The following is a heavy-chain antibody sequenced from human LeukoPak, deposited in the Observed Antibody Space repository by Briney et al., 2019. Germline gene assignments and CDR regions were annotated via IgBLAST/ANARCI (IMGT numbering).Heavy chain of an antibody. Sequence: GGSLRLSCAASGFTFSSYSMNWVRQAPGKGLEWVSSISSSSSYIYYADSVKGRFTISRDNAKNSLYLQMNSLRAEDTAAYYCARGIGYSGYQNWFDPWGQGTLVTVSS. V-gene: IGHV3-21*01. CDR1: GFTFSSYS. CDR2: ISSSSSYI. J-gene: IGHJ5*02. D-gene: IGHD5-12*01. CDR3: ARGIGYSGYQNWFDP.